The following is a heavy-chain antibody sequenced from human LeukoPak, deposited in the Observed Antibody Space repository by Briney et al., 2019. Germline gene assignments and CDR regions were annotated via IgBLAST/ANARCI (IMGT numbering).Heavy chain of an antibody. J-gene: IGHJ4*02. Sequence: SSETLSLTCTVSGGSISSYYWSWIRQPPGKGLEWIGYIYYSGSTNYNPSLKSRVTISVDTSKNQFSLKLSSVTAADTAVYYCARLKGWYFDYWGQGTLVTVSS. CDR1: GGSISSYY. CDR2: IYYSGST. CDR3: ARLKGWYFDY. V-gene: IGHV4-59*12.